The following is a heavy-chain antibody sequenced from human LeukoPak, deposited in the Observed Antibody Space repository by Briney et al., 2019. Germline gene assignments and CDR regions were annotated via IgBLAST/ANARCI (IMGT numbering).Heavy chain of an antibody. Sequence: ASLKVSCKASGYTFTSYYMHWVRQAPGQGLEWIGIINPSGGSTSDSQKFQGRVTMTRATSTSTVYMELSSLRSEDTAVYYCARVAAQYDSSSAVDYWGQGTLVPVSS. V-gene: IGHV1-46*01. CDR2: INPSGGST. D-gene: IGHD3-22*01. J-gene: IGHJ4*02. CDR1: GYTFTSYY. CDR3: ARVAAQYDSSSAVDY.